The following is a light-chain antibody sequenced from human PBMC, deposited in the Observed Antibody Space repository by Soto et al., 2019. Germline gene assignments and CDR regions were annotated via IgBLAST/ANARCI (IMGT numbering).Light chain of an antibody. J-gene: IGKJ1*01. CDR2: AAS. Sequence: DIQMTHSPSSLSASVGDRVTITCRASQSISSYLNWYQQKPGKAPKLLIYAASSLQSGVPSRFSGSGSGTDFTLTISSLQPEDFATYYCQQSYSTPRMFGQGTKVDIK. V-gene: IGKV1-39*01. CDR3: QQSYSTPRM. CDR1: QSISSY.